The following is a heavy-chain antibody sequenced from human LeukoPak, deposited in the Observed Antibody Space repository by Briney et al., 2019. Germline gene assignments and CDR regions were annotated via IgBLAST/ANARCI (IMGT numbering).Heavy chain of an antibody. V-gene: IGHV5-51*01. D-gene: IGHD3-10*01. CDR2: IYPGDSNT. J-gene: IGHJ5*02. CDR1: GYSFTNYW. Sequence: GESLKISCKGSGYSFTNYWIGWVRQMPGKGLEWMGIIYPGDSNTRYSPSFQGQVTISADKSISTAYLQWSSLKASDTAMYYCARQFTMIRGVNRLFDPWGQGTLVTVSS. CDR3: ARQFTMIRGVNRLFDP.